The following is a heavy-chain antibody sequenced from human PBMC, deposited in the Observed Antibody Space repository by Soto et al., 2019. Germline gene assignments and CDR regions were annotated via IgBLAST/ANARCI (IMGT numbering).Heavy chain of an antibody. CDR3: AKNQERELPRVIDF. CDR2: MSGSSSTT. J-gene: IGHJ4*02. V-gene: IGHV3-23*01. CDR1: GLTFSNYA. Sequence: PVGSLRLSCATSGLTFSNYAMSWVRQAPGGGLEWVSSMSGSSSTTYYADSVRGRFTISRDRSKNTLYLQMSRLRAEDTALYYCAKNQERELPRVIDFWGQGTLVTVSS. D-gene: IGHD1-7*01.